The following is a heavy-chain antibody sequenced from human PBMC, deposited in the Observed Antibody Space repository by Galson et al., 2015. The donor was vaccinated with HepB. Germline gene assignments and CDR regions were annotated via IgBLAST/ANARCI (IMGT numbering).Heavy chain of an antibody. CDR1: GFIVSSDY. Sequence: SLRLSCAASGFIVSSDYMNWVRQAPGKGLEWVSVINADGSTYYADSVRGRFTISRDNSKNTLYLQMNSLTAEDTAVYYCARRVVGPHSKGAFDIWGQGTMLTVSS. D-gene: IGHD1-26*01. V-gene: IGHV3-53*01. J-gene: IGHJ3*02. CDR2: INADGST. CDR3: ARRVVGPHSKGAFDI.